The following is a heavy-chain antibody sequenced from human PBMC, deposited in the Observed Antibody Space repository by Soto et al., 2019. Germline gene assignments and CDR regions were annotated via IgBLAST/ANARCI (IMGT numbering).Heavy chain of an antibody. V-gene: IGHV4-4*07. Sequence: QVQLQESGPGLVKPSETLSLTCTVSGGSISSYYWSWIRQPAGKGLQWIGRIYTSGSTNYNPSLSSRFTVSVDTSKNQFSLKLSAVTAADTAVYYGARDLSQRPLWFDPWGGGTLVTVSS. J-gene: IGHJ5*02. D-gene: IGHD2-2*01. CDR1: GGSISSYY. CDR2: IYTSGST. CDR3: ARDLSQRPLWFDP.